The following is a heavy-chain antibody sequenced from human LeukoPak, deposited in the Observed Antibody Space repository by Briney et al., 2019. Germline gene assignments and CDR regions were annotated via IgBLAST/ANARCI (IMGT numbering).Heavy chain of an antibody. CDR3: TRALTAVAEDWFDP. V-gene: IGHV3-49*03. J-gene: IGHJ5*02. D-gene: IGHD6-19*01. CDR2: IRSKAYGGTT. CDR1: GFTFGDYA. Sequence: PGGSLRLSCTASGFTFGDYAMSWFRQAPGKGLEWVGFIRSKAYGGTTEYAASVKGRFTISRDDSKSIAYLQMNSLKTEDTAVYYCTRALTAVAEDWFDPWGQGTLVTVSS.